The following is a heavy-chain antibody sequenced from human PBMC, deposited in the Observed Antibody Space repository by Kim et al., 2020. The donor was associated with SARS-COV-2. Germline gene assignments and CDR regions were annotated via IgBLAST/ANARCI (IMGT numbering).Heavy chain of an antibody. CDR1: GYTFTSYG. CDR2: ISAYNGNT. D-gene: IGHD5-18*01. Sequence: ASVKVSCKASGYTFTSYGISWVRQAPGQGLEWMGWISAYNGNTNYAQKLQGRVTMTTDTSTSTAYMELRSLRSDDTAVYYCARDRGSYGRLYYYYYYMDVWGKGTTVTVSS. V-gene: IGHV1-18*01. CDR3: ARDRGSYGRLYYYYYYMDV. J-gene: IGHJ6*03.